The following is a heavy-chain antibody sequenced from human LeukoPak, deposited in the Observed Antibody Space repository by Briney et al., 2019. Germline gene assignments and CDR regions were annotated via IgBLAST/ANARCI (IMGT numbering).Heavy chain of an antibody. CDR1: GFTFSSYG. J-gene: IGHJ6*04. CDR3: AKEGDPDGYYYYYYGMDV. Sequence: GGSLRLSCAASGFTFSSYGTHWVRQAPGKGLEWVAVISYDGSNKYYADSVKGRFTISRDNSKNTLYLQMNSLRAEDTAVYYCAKEGDPDGYYYYYYGMDVWGKGTTVTVSS. CDR2: ISYDGSNK. V-gene: IGHV3-30*18. D-gene: IGHD1-14*01.